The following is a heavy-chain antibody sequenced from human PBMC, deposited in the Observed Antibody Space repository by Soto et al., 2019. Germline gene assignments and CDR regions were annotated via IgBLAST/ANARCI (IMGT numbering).Heavy chain of an antibody. D-gene: IGHD5-18*01. CDR2: INSDGSST. CDR3: ARVYNAYGYTHYYYYYYMDV. CDR1: GFTFSSYW. J-gene: IGHJ6*03. Sequence: PGGSLRHSCASSGFTFSSYWMHWVRQAPGKGLVWVSRINSDGSSTSYADSVKGRFTISRDNAKNTLYLQMNSLRAEDTAVYYCARVYNAYGYTHYYYYYYMDVWGKGTTVTVSS. V-gene: IGHV3-74*01.